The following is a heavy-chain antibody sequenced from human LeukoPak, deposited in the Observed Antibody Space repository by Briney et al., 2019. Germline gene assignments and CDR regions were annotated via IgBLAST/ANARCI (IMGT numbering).Heavy chain of an antibody. Sequence: GGSLRLSCTASGFTFSDYTMNWVRQAPGKGLAWFSSISSTSRTIYYTHSVKGRFTIARDNSKNTLYLQMNSLRAEDTAVYYCAKGNCRGTSCYSDYWGQGTLVTVSS. CDR2: ISSTSRTI. D-gene: IGHD2-2*02. CDR1: GFTFSDYT. V-gene: IGHV3-48*01. J-gene: IGHJ4*02. CDR3: AKGNCRGTSCYSDY.